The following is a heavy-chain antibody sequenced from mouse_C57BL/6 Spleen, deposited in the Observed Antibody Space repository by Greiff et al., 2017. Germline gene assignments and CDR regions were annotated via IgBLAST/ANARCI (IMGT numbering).Heavy chain of an antibody. CDR2: IHPNSGST. CDR1: GYTFTSYW. J-gene: IGHJ2*01. D-gene: IGHD1-1*01. CDR3: ARSFYYYGSIFFDY. Sequence: VQLQQSGAELVKPGASVKLSCKASGYTFTSYWMHWVKQRPGQGLEWIGMIHPNSGSTNYNEKFKSKATLTVDKSSSTAYMQLSSLTSEDSAVYYCARSFYYYGSIFFDYWGQGTTLTVSS. V-gene: IGHV1-64*01.